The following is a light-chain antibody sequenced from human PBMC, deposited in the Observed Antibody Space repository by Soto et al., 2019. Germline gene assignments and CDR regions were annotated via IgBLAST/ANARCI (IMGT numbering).Light chain of an antibody. CDR3: QQYDSSPRT. J-gene: IGKJ5*01. CDR1: QSVGSSY. Sequence: EIVVTQSPGTLSLSPGERATLSCRASQSVGSSYLAWFQQKPGQAPRLLIYGASSRATDIPDRFSGSGSGADFTLTISSLEPEDTAVYYCQQYDSSPRTFGQGTRLEIK. V-gene: IGKV3-20*01. CDR2: GAS.